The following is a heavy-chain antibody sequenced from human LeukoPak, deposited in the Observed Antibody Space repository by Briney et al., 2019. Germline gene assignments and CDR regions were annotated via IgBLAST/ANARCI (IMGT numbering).Heavy chain of an antibody. Sequence: GGSLRLSCAASGFTFSNYAIHWVRQAPGKGLEWVAVISYDGSNKYYADSVKGRFTLSRDNSKNTLYLQMNSLRAEDTAVYYCAIGGPYCSSTSCALRPFDYWGQGTLVTVSS. CDR2: ISYDGSNK. V-gene: IGHV3-30*04. D-gene: IGHD2-2*01. CDR1: GFTFSNYA. CDR3: AIGGPYCSSTSCALRPFDY. J-gene: IGHJ4*02.